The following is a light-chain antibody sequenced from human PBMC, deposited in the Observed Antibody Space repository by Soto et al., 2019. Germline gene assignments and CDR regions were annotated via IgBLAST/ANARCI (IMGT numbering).Light chain of an antibody. CDR2: DAS. CDR3: QHRMNWPLT. V-gene: IGKV3-11*01. J-gene: IGKJ5*01. CDR1: QTVSSY. Sequence: MVLTQSPATLSLSPGERATLSCRASQTVSSYLLWYQQTPGQAPRLLSYDASNRDSGTPARFSASGAETDFTLTISSLEPEDFAVYYCQHRMNWPLTFGQGTRLEIK.